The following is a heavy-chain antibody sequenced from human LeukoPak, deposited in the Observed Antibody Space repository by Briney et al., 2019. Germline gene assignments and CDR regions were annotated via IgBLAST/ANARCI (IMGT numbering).Heavy chain of an antibody. D-gene: IGHD2-21*02. CDR3: AKPLIVVVTAPGHY. V-gene: IGHV3-23*01. CDR1: GFTFSSYA. J-gene: IGHJ4*02. CDR2: ISGSGGST. Sequence: GGSLRLSCAASGFTFSSYAMSWVRQAPGKGLEWVSAISGSGGSTYYADSVKGQFTISRDNSKNTLYLQMNSLRAEDTAVYYCAKPLIVVVTAPGHYWGQGTLVTVSS.